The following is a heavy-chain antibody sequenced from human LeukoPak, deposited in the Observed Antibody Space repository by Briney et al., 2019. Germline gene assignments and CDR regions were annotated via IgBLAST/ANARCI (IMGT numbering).Heavy chain of an antibody. CDR1: GYTFTGYY. CDR3: ARGPTSWLGYYYYYMDV. D-gene: IGHD5-24*01. V-gene: IGHV1-2*02. J-gene: IGHJ6*03. Sequence: ASVKVSCKASGYTFTGYYMHWVRQAPGQGLEWMGWTNPNSGGTNYAQKFQGRVTMTRDTSISTAYMELSRLRSDDTAVYYCARGPTSWLGYYYYYMDVWGKGTTVTVSS. CDR2: TNPNSGGT.